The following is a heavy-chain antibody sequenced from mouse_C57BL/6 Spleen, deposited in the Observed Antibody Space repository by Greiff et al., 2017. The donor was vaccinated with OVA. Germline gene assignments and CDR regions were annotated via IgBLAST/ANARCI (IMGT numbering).Heavy chain of an antibody. CDR3: TLITTVVDFDY. CDR1: GFNIKDDY. Sequence: EVQLQQSGAELVRPGASVKLSCTASGFNIKDDYMHWVKQRPEQGLEWIGWIDPENGDTEYASKFQGKATITADTSSNTAYLQLSSLTSEDTAVYYCTLITTVVDFDYWGQGTTLTVSS. D-gene: IGHD1-1*01. CDR2: IDPENGDT. J-gene: IGHJ2*01. V-gene: IGHV14-4*01.